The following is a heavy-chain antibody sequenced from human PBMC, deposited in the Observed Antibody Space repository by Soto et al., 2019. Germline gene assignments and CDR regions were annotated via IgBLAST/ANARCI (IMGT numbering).Heavy chain of an antibody. Sequence: QVQLQESGPGLVKPSETLSLICTVSGDSISNFYWCWIRQPTGKGLESLGRMSARGTTNYNPSLLSRVAMSLDTSKHQFSLRLTSLSAADTAAYFCARGMGRYFDLWGRGTLVTVFS. CDR2: MSARGTT. V-gene: IGHV4-4*07. CDR1: GDSISNFY. CDR3: ARGMGRYFDL. J-gene: IGHJ2*01. D-gene: IGHD2-8*01.